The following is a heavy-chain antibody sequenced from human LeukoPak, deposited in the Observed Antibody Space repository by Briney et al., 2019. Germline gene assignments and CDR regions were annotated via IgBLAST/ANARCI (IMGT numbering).Heavy chain of an antibody. CDR2: ISGSGGST. D-gene: IGHD6-19*01. J-gene: IGHJ4*02. CDR1: GFTFSSYA. Sequence: GGALRLSCAASGFTFSSYAMSWVRQPPGKELEWVSAISGSGGSTYYADSVKGRFTISRDNSKNTLSLKMNSVRAEDTAVYYCAKTCSGYSIGWYPNADFDDWGQGTLVTVSS. V-gene: IGHV3-23*01. CDR3: AKTCSGYSIGWYPNADFDD.